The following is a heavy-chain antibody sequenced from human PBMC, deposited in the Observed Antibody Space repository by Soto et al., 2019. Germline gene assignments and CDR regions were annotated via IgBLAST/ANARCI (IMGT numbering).Heavy chain of an antibody. V-gene: IGHV3-15*07. CDR2: IKSKTDGGTT. CDR1: GFTFSNAW. Sequence: AGGSLRLSCAASGFTFSNAWMNWVRQAPGKGLEWVGRIKSKTDGGTTDYAAPVKGRFTISRDDSKNTLYLQMNSLKTEDTAVYYCTTVGIDILTGPSNWFDPWGQGTLVTVSS. D-gene: IGHD3-9*01. CDR3: TTVGIDILTGPSNWFDP. J-gene: IGHJ5*02.